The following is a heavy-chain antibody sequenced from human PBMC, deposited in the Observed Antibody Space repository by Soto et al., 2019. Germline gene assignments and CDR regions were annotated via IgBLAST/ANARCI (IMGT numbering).Heavy chain of an antibody. CDR3: ARDGVIFRAGFDS. D-gene: IGHD2-21*01. CDR1: GFTFSNYY. CDR2: ISTSGTST. V-gene: IGHV3-11*01. Sequence: QVQLVESGGGLVKPGGSLRLSCAVSGFTFSNYYMAWIRHAPGKGLEWVSYISTSGTSTFYADSVKDRFTISRDNAETSLFLQMDSLRVEDTAVYFCARDGVIFRAGFDSWGQGTLVTVAS. J-gene: IGHJ4*02.